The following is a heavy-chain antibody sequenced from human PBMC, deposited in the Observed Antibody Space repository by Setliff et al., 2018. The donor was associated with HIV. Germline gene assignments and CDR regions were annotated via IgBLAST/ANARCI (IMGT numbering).Heavy chain of an antibody. J-gene: IGHJ4*02. V-gene: IGHV4-59*11. CDR2: VYNTGIT. CDR1: SDSTSNHY. Sequence: SETLSLTCTVSSDSTSNHYWSWVRQPPGKGLEWIGYVYNTGITSYNPSLKSRLTISVDMPQNQVSLKMRSVTAADTAVYYCARVTRSGSGWFWEHYFDSWGQGSLVTVSS. D-gene: IGHD6-19*01. CDR3: ARVTRSGSGWFWEHYFDS.